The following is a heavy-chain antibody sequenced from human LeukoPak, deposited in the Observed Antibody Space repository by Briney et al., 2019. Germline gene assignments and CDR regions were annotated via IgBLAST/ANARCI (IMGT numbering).Heavy chain of an antibody. CDR1: GFTFSSYA. D-gene: IGHD3-22*01. CDR3: AKLSCDSSLCGMDV. Sequence: PGGSLRLSCVASGFTFSSYAMSWVRQAPGKGLEWVSAISGSGGSTYYADSVKGRFTISRDNSKNTLYLQMNSLRAEDTAVYYCAKLSCDSSLCGMDVWGQGTTVTVSS. J-gene: IGHJ6*02. CDR2: ISGSGGST. V-gene: IGHV3-23*01.